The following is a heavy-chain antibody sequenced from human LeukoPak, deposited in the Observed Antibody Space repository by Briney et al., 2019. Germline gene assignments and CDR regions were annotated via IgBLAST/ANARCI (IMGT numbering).Heavy chain of an antibody. CDR2: ISAYNGNT. CDR1: GGTFSSYA. J-gene: IGHJ4*02. V-gene: IGHV1-18*01. Sequence: ASVKVSCKASGGTFSSYAISWVRQAPGQGLEWMGWISAYNGNTNYAQKLQGRVTMTTDTPTSTAYMELRSLRSDDTAVYYCARTGAEQWLVLYWGQGTLVTVSS. D-gene: IGHD6-19*01. CDR3: ARTGAEQWLVLY.